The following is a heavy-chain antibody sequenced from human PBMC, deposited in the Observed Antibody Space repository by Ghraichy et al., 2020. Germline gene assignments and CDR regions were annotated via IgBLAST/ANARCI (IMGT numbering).Heavy chain of an antibody. V-gene: IGHV4-31*03. D-gene: IGHD3-22*01. CDR3: ARDRPRNYYDSSGYYYYGMDV. CDR1: GGSISSGGYY. J-gene: IGHJ6*02. CDR2: IYYSGST. Sequence: SQTLSLTCTVSGGSISSGGYYWSWIRQHPGKGLEWIGYIYYSGSTYYNPSLKSRVTISVDTSKNQFSLKLSSVTAADTAVYYCARDRPRNYYDSSGYYYYGMDVWGQGTTVTVSS.